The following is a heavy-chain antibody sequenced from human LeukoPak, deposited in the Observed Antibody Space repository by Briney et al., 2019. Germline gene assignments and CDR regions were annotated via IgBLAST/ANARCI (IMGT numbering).Heavy chain of an antibody. J-gene: IGHJ4*02. CDR1: GYTFTSYG. D-gene: IGHD6-13*01. CDR3: AKDKYSSSRSSYFDY. V-gene: IGHV1-18*01. CDR2: ISAYNGNT. Sequence: GASVKVSCKASGYTFTSYGISWVRQAPGQGLEWMGWISAYNGNTNYAQKLQGRVTMTTDTSTSTAYMELRSLGSDDTALYYCAKDKYSSSRSSYFDYWGQGTLVTVSS.